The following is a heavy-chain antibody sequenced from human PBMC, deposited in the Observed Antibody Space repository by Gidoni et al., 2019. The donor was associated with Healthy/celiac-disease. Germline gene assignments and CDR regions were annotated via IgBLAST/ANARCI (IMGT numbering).Heavy chain of an antibody. CDR1: GFPFGDYA. Sequence: EVQLVESGGGLVEPGRSRILSCTVSGFPFGDYAMTWFRQAPGKGLEWVGLIRIKAYGGTTEYAASVKGRFSISRDDSKSVAYLQMNGLQIEDTAVYYCARDVLRGWSDYWGQGTLVTVSS. J-gene: IGHJ4*02. D-gene: IGHD6-19*01. V-gene: IGHV3-49*03. CDR3: ARDVLRGWSDY. CDR2: IRIKAYGGTT.